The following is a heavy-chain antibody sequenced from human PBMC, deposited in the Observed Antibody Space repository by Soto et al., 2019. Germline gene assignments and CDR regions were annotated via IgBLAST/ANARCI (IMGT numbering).Heavy chain of an antibody. J-gene: IGHJ6*02. D-gene: IGHD6-6*01. CDR2: INHSGST. CDR3: ARDLGSSSSWYYGMDV. V-gene: IGHV4-34*01. Sequence: SETLSLTCAVYGGSFSGYYWSWIRQPPGKGLEWIGEINHSGSTNYNPSLKSRVTISVDTAKNQFSLKLSSVTAADTAVYYCARDLGSSSSWYYGMDVWGQGTTVTVSS. CDR1: GGSFSGYY.